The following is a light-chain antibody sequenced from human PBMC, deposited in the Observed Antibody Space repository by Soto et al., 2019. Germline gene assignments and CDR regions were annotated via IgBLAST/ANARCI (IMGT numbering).Light chain of an antibody. CDR3: QQSYSSSPYT. V-gene: IGKV1-39*01. CDR1: QSINNY. J-gene: IGKJ2*01. Sequence: DIQMTQSPSSLSASVGDRVTITCRASQSINNYLNWYQHKPGKAPKLLIYLASSLQSGVPSRFSGSGSGTDFTLTISGLQPEDFATYFCQQSYSSSPYTFGQGTKLEIK. CDR2: LAS.